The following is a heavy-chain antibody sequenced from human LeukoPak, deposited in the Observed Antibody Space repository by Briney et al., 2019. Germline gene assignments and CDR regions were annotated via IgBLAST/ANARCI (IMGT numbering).Heavy chain of an antibody. CDR1: GFSVSSNY. CDR2: LYSGGTT. CDR3: ARQVGAITLFEH. Sequence: GGSLRLSCAASGFSVSSNYVSWVRQAPGKGLEWVSALYSGGTTYYADSVKGRFTICRDNSKNTLYLQMNSLRVEDTAVYYCARQVGAITLFEHWGQGTLVTVSS. J-gene: IGHJ4*02. D-gene: IGHD1-26*01. V-gene: IGHV3-53*01.